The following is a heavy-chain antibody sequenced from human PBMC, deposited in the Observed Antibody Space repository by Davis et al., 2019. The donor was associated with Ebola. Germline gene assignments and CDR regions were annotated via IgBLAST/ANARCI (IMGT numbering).Heavy chain of an antibody. CDR2: ISSSSYI. D-gene: IGHD3-22*01. CDR3: AKMGMYYYDSSGYYPDNWFDP. CDR1: GFTFSSYG. J-gene: IGHJ5*02. V-gene: IGHV3-21*04. Sequence: GGSLRLSCAASGFTFSSYGMHWVRQAPGKGLEWVSSISSSSYIYYADSVKGRFTISRDNAKNSLYLQMNSLRAEDTAVYYCAKMGMYYYDSSGYYPDNWFDPWGQGTLVTVSS.